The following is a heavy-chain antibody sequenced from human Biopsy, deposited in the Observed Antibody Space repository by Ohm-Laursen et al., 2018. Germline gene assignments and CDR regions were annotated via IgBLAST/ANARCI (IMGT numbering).Heavy chain of an antibody. J-gene: IGHJ6*02. Sequence: SDTLPLTCSVSGGSFTGHYWSWIRRPPGKGLEWIGHIYYSVMTNYNPSLQSRVSISVDTSRNQVSLTLSSVTAADTAVYYCARDSGILNYGNFKYYHYYGMDVWGQGTKVTVSS. V-gene: IGHV4-59*11. D-gene: IGHD4-11*01. CDR3: ARDSGILNYGNFKYYHYYGMDV. CDR2: IYYSVMT. CDR1: GGSFTGHY.